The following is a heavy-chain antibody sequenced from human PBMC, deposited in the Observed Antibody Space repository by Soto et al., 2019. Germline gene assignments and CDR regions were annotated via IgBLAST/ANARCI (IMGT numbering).Heavy chain of an antibody. J-gene: IGHJ4*02. CDR1: GYTFSSYG. D-gene: IGHD3-3*01. CDR3: ARTLNEWLLGLE. CDR2: ISAYNGNT. V-gene: IGHV1-18*01. Sequence: QVKLVQSGGEVKKPGASVKISCKASGYTFSSYGISWVRKAPGQGLEWMGWISAYNGNTNYAQKFQGRVPMTTDTSTSTAYMELRSLRSDDTAIYYCARTLNEWLLGLEWGQGTLVTVSS.